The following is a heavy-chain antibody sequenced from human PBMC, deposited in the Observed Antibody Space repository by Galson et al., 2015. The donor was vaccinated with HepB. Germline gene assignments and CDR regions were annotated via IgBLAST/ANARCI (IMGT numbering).Heavy chain of an antibody. CDR1: GGTFSNYA. J-gene: IGHJ3*02. V-gene: IGHV1-69*13. CDR2: IIPIFGTA. D-gene: IGHD2-15*01. Sequence: SVKVSCKASGGTFSNYAISWVRQAPGQGLEWMGWIIPIFGTANYGQKFQGRVTITADESTSTAYMELSSLRSEDTAVYYCARDCSGDIGEAFDIWGQGTMATASS. CDR3: ARDCSGDIGEAFDI.